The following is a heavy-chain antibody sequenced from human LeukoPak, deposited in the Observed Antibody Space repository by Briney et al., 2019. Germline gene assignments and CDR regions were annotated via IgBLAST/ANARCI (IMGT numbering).Heavy chain of an antibody. J-gene: IGHJ4*02. D-gene: IGHD6-19*01. CDR3: ARSRIAVAGPPSS. CDR2: INPSGGST. V-gene: IGHV1-46*03. CDR1: GYIFTSYY. Sequence: ASVKVSCKASGYIFTSYYMHWVRQAPGQGLEWMGIINPSGGSTSYAQKFQGRVTMTRDTSTSTVYMELSSLRSEDTAVYYCARSRIAVAGPPSSWGQGTLVTVSS.